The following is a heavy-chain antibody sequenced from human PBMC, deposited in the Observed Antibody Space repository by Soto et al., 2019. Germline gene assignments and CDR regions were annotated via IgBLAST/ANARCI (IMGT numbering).Heavy chain of an antibody. CDR2: ISGSGGST. CDR3: AATYYYDSSGYYPFDI. Sequence: PGGSLRLSCAASGFTFSSYAMSWVRQAPGKGPEWVSAISGSGGSTYYADSVKGRFTISRDNSKNTLYLQMNSLRAEDTAVYYRAATYYYDSSGYYPFDIWGQGTMVTVSS. D-gene: IGHD3-22*01. J-gene: IGHJ3*02. CDR1: GFTFSSYA. V-gene: IGHV3-23*01.